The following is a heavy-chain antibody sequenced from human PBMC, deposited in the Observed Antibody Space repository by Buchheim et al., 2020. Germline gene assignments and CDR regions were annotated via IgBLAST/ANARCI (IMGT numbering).Heavy chain of an antibody. J-gene: IGHJ4*02. CDR3: ARGLYSGSYYGY. V-gene: IGHV1-46*01. CDR2: INPSGGST. D-gene: IGHD1-26*01. Sequence: QVQLVQSGAEVKKPGASVKVSCKASGYTFTSYYMHWVRQAPGQGLEWMGIINPSGGSTSYAQKFQARVPRTRYTPTTTVYMELSSLRSEDTAVYYCARGLYSGSYYGYWGQGTL. CDR1: GYTFTSYY.